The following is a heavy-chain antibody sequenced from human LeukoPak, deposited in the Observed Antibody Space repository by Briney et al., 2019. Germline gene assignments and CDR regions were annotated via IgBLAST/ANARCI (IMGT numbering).Heavy chain of an antibody. J-gene: IGHJ4*02. CDR2: ISGSGRGGST. CDR3: ARSGYNRFDY. Sequence: GGSLRLSCEASGFTFTTYSMTWVRQAPGKGLEWVSGISGSGRGGSTYYADSVKGRFTISRDNSKNTLYLQMNSLRAEDTAIYYCARSGYNRFDYWGQGTLVTVSS. V-gene: IGHV3-23*01. CDR1: GFTFTTYS. D-gene: IGHD5-24*01.